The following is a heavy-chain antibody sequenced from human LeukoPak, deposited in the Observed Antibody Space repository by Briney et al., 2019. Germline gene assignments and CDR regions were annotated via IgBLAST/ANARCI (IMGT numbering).Heavy chain of an antibody. CDR3: ARDNSWYNSGWYFDY. CDR1: GFTFSSYE. J-gene: IGHJ4*02. CDR2: ISSSGSTI. D-gene: IGHD6-19*01. V-gene: IGHV3-48*03. Sequence: GGSLRLPCAASGFTFSSYEMNWVRQAPGKGLEWVSYISSSGSTIYYADSVKGRFTISRDNAKNSLYLQMNSLRAEDTAVYYCARDNSWYNSGWYFDYWGQGTLVTVSS.